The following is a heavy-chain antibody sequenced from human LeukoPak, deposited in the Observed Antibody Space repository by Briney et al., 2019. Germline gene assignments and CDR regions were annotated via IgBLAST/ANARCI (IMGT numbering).Heavy chain of an antibody. J-gene: IGHJ4*02. V-gene: IGHV3-23*01. CDR1: GFTFSTYV. CDR3: AKGNWRYFDY. D-gene: IGHD1-1*01. CDR2: ISGSGGST. Sequence: PGGSLRLSCAASGFTFSTYVMSWVRQAPGKGLEWVSAISGSGGSTYYADSVKGRFTISRDNSKNTLYLQMNSLGADDTAVYYCAKGNWRYFDYWGREPWSPSPQ.